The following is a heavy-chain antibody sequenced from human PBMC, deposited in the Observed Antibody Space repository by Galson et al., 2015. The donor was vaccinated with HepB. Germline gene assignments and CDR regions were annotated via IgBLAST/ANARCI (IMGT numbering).Heavy chain of an antibody. CDR3: ARDLENGYSYGNYGMDV. CDR1: GFTFSSYW. D-gene: IGHD5-18*01. CDR2: IKQDGSEK. Sequence: SLRLSCAASGFTFSSYWMSWVRQAPGKGLEWVANIKQDGSEKYYVDSVKGRFTISRDNAKNSLYLQMNSLRAEDTAVYYCARDLENGYSYGNYGMDVWGQGTTVTVSS. V-gene: IGHV3-7*03. J-gene: IGHJ6*02.